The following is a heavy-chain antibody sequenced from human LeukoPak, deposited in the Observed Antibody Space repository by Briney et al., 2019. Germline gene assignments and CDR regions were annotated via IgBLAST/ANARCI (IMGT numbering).Heavy chain of an antibody. Sequence: ASVKVSCKASGYTFTGYYMHWVRQAPGQGLEWMGWINPNSGGTNYAQKFQGRVTMTRDTSISTAYMELSRLRSDDTAVYYCASRHEYSSQRFYYYYMDVWGKGTTVTVSS. CDR1: GYTFTGYY. J-gene: IGHJ6*03. CDR3: ASRHEYSSQRFYYYYMDV. V-gene: IGHV1-2*02. D-gene: IGHD6-6*01. CDR2: INPNSGGT.